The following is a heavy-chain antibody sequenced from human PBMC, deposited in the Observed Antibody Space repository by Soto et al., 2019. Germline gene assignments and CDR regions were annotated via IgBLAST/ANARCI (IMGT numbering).Heavy chain of an antibody. D-gene: IGHD6-19*01. CDR2: ISSSGSTI. Sequence: GGSLRLSCAASGFTFSSYEMNWVRQAPGKGLGWVSYISSSGSTIYYADSVKGRFTISRDNAKNSLYLQMNSLRAEDTAVYYWAGEGGGAGYYYGMDVWGQGTTVTVSS. CDR1: GFTFSSYE. J-gene: IGHJ6*02. CDR3: AGEGGGAGYYYGMDV. V-gene: IGHV3-48*03.